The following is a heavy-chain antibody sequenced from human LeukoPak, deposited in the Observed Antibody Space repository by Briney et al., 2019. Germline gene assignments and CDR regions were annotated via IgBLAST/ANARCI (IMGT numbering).Heavy chain of an antibody. Sequence: WASVKVSCKASGFTFTSSAMQWVRQARGQRLEWIGWIVVGSGNTNYAQKFQERVTITRDMSTSTAYMELSSLRSEDTAVYYCAAGSSGYYYAGDYWGQGTLVTVSS. J-gene: IGHJ4*02. CDR1: GFTFTSSA. D-gene: IGHD3-22*01. V-gene: IGHV1-58*02. CDR2: IVVGSGNT. CDR3: AAGSSGYYYAGDY.